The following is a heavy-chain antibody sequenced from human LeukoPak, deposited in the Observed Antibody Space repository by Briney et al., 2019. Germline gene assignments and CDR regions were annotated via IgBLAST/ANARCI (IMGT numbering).Heavy chain of an antibody. CDR3: ARGVRAAASTFDY. V-gene: IGHV5-51*01. CDR2: IYPGDSDT. Sequence: GESLKISCKGSGYSFTSYWIGWVRQLPGKGLEWMGIIYPGDSDTRYSPSFQGQVTISADKSISTAYLQWSSLKASDTAMYYCARGVRAAASTFDYWGQGTLVTVSS. D-gene: IGHD6-13*01. J-gene: IGHJ4*02. CDR1: GYSFTSYW.